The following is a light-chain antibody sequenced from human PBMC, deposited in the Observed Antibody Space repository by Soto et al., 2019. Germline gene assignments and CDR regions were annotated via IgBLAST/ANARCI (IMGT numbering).Light chain of an antibody. J-gene: IGKJ4*01. CDR2: AAS. CDR1: QGIRDD. Sequence: DIQMTQSPSSLSASVGDRVTITCRASQGIRDDGGWYQQKPGKAPKRLIYAASTLQSGVPSRFSGSRSGTEFTLTISSLQPEYFATYYCLHHNSYLALTFGGGTKVETK. CDR3: LHHNSYLALT. V-gene: IGKV1-17*01.